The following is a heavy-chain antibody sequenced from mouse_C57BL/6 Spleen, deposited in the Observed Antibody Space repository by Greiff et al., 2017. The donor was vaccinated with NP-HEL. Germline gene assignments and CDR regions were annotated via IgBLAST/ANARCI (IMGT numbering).Heavy chain of an antibody. CDR2: IRLKSDNYAT. J-gene: IGHJ4*01. Sequence: EVHLVESGGGLVQPGGSMKLSCVASGFTFSNYWMNWVRQSPEKGLEWVAQIRLKSDNYATHYAESVKGRFTISRDDSKSSVYLQMNNLRAEDTGIYYCTSIYYYGMDYWGQGTSVTVSS. V-gene: IGHV6-3*01. CDR1: GFTFSNYW. CDR3: TSIYYYGMDY.